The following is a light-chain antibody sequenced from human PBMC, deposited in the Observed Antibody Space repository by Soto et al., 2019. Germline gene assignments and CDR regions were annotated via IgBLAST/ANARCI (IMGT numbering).Light chain of an antibody. CDR3: QKCNSSPLT. J-gene: IGKJ4*01. CDR2: AAS. V-gene: IGKV1-27*01. CDR1: QDISNY. Sequence: IQMTQSPSSLSASVGDRVTITCRTSQDISNYLAWYQQKPGQAPKLLIYAASTLQSGVPSRFSGSGSGTDFTLTISSLQSEDVATYYCQKCNSSPLTFGGGTKVEIK.